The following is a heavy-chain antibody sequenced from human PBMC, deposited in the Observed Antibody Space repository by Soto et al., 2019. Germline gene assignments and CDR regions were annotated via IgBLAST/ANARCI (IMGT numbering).Heavy chain of an antibody. CDR2: INWSGNIV. CDR1: GFTFSNYE. J-gene: IGHJ4*02. Sequence: PGGSLRLSCAASGFTFSNYEINWVRQAPGKGLEWVSHINWSGNIVYYADSVKGRFTISRDNAKNSLYLQMNSLRVEDTAVYYCAKDRDSSWFPDYWGQGTLVTVSS. CDR3: AKDRDSSWFPDY. V-gene: IGHV3-48*03. D-gene: IGHD6-13*01.